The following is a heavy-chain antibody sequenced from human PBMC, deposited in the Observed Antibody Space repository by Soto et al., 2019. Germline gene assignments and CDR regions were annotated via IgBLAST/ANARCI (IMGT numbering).Heavy chain of an antibody. J-gene: IGHJ6*02. CDR1: GFTFNNFA. CDR2: ISASGGGI. V-gene: IGHV3-23*01. Sequence: GGSLRLSCAASGFTFNNFAMSWVRQAPGKGLEWVSGISASGGGIYYADSVKGRFTFSRDNAKSTMYLLMTSLRAEDTAVYFRGRRRATAISGGTYYGFDVWGPGTTVTVYS. CDR3: GRRRATAISGGTYYGFDV. D-gene: IGHD2-15*01.